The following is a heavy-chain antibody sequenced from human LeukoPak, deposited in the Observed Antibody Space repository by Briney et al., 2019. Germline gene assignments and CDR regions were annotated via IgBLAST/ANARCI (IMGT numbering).Heavy chain of an antibody. V-gene: IGHV3-9*01. D-gene: IGHD2-8*02. J-gene: IGHJ4*02. CDR3: ARDSGRLFDY. CDR2: ITWNGATI. CDR1: GFTFDDYA. Sequence: GGSLRLSCAASGFTFDDYAMHWVRQPPGRGLEWVSGITWNGATIIYADSVKGRFTISRDNAKNSLYLQMNSLRDEDTAVYYCARDSGRLFDYWGQGTLVTVSS.